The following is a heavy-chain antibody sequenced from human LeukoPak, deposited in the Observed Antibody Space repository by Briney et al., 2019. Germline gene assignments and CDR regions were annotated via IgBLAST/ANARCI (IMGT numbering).Heavy chain of an antibody. CDR1: GFTVSSNY. V-gene: IGHV3-53*01. Sequence: RSGGSLRLSCAASGFTVSSNYMSWVRQAPGKGLEWVSVIYSGGNTYYADSVKGRFTISRDNSKNTLHLQMNSLRAEDTAVYYCASYNPYYGGQGTLVTVSS. CDR2: IYSGGNT. D-gene: IGHD1-1*01. CDR3: ASYNPYY. J-gene: IGHJ4*02.